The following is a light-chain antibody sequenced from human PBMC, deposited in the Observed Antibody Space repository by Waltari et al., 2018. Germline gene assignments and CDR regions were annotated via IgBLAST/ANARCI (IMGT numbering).Light chain of an antibody. CDR3: ATWDSSLSSGV. Sequence: QSVLTQPPSVSAAPGQKGTISCSGSSSPIGPNDLSWYQHLPDTAPKLLIYDNDKRPSGIPDRFSGSKSGTSATLGITGLQTGDEADYYCATWDSSLSSGVFGGGTKLTVL. V-gene: IGLV1-51*01. J-gene: IGLJ2*01. CDR2: DND. CDR1: SSPIGPND.